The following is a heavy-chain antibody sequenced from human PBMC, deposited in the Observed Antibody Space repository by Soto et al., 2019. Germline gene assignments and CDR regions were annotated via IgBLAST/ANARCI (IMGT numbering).Heavy chain of an antibody. CDR1: GGSISSYY. Sequence: PSETLSLTCTVSGGSISSYYWSWIRQPPGKGLEWIGYIYYSGSTNYNPSLKSRVTISVDTSKNQFSLKLSSVTAADTAVYYCAIFPRRPPITFDYWGQGTLVTVSS. CDR2: IYYSGST. V-gene: IGHV4-59*08. CDR3: AIFPRRPPITFDY. J-gene: IGHJ4*02. D-gene: IGHD1-20*01.